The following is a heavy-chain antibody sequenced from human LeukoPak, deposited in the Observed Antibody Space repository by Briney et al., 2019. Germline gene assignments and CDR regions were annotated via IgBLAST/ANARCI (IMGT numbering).Heavy chain of an antibody. V-gene: IGHV3-53*05. CDR3: AKDYNWGCDY. J-gene: IGHJ4*02. CDR2: IYSGGST. CDR1: GFTVSSNY. D-gene: IGHD1-1*01. Sequence: GGSLRLSCAASGFTVSSNYMSWVRQAPGKGLEWVSVIYSGGSTYYADSVKGRFTISRDNSKNTLYLQMDSLRPEDTALYYCAKDYNWGCDYWGQGTLLTVSS.